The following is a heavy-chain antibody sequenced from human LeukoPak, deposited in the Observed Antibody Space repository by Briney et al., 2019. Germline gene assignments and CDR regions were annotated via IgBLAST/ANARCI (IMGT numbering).Heavy chain of an antibody. Sequence: GASVKVSCKASGYTFTSYGISWVRQAPGQGLEWMGWVSAYNGSTNYAQKLQGRVTMTTDTSTSTAYMELRSLRSDDTAVYYCARDHQSPAWRGYYGSGSYYHYYMDVWGKGTTVTISS. V-gene: IGHV1-18*01. J-gene: IGHJ6*03. CDR1: GYTFTSYG. CDR3: ARDHQSPAWRGYYGSGSYYHYYMDV. D-gene: IGHD3-10*01. CDR2: VSAYNGST.